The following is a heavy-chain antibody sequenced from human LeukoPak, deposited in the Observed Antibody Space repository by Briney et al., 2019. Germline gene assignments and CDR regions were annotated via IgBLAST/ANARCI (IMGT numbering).Heavy chain of an antibody. J-gene: IGHJ4*02. CDR1: GGSISSSSYY. CDR2: IYYSGST. CDR3: ASGSHLYYYDSSGLDY. D-gene: IGHD3-22*01. Sequence: SETLSLTCTVSGGSISSSSYYWGWIRQPPGKGLEWIGSIYYSGSTNYNPSLKSRVTMSVDTSKNQFSLKLSSVTAADTAVYYCASGSHLYYYDSSGLDYWGQGTLVTVSS. V-gene: IGHV4-39*07.